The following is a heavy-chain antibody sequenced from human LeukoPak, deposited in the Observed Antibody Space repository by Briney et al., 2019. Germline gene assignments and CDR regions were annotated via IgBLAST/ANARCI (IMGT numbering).Heavy chain of an antibody. CDR3: ARRLCSSWFTNWFDP. J-gene: IGHJ5*02. V-gene: IGHV4-34*01. CDR2: INHSGST. Sequence: SETLSLTYAVYGGSFSGYYWSWIRQPPGKGLEWIGEINHSGSTNYNPSLKSRVTISVDTSKNQFSLKLSSVTAADTAVYYCARRLCSSWFTNWFDPWGQGTLVTVSS. D-gene: IGHD6-13*01. CDR1: GGSFSGYY.